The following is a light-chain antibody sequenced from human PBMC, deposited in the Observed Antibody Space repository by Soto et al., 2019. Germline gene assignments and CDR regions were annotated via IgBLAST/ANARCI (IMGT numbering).Light chain of an antibody. CDR3: QHHNSYSLT. Sequence: DIQMTQSPPTLSASVGDRVTITCRASQSIRHYLAWYQQMPGKAPKLLIYGGSTLQSGVPSRFSGSGSGPEFTLTISSLQPDDFGTYCCQHHNSYSLTVGQGTKVEIK. CDR2: GGS. CDR1: QSIRHY. J-gene: IGKJ1*01. V-gene: IGKV1-5*01.